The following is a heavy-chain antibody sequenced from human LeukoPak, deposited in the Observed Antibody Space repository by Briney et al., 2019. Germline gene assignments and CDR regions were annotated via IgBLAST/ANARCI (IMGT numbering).Heavy chain of an antibody. D-gene: IGHD6-25*01. CDR2: IYPGDSDT. V-gene: IGHV5-51*01. CDR3: ARPAENYYYYYGMDV. Sequence: LGESLKISCKGSGYSFTSYWIAWVRQMPGKGLEWMGIIYPGDSDTRYSPSFQGQVTISADKSISTAYLQWGSLKASDTAMYYCARPAENYYYYYGMDVWGQGTTVTVSS. J-gene: IGHJ6*02. CDR1: GYSFTSYW.